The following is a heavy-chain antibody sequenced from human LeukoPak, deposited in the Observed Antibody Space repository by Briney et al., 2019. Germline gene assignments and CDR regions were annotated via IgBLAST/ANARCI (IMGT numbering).Heavy chain of an antibody. CDR1: GYTFISYD. V-gene: IGHV1-8*03. CDR2: MNPNSGNT. J-gene: IGHJ5*02. Sequence: ASVKVSCKASGYTFISYDINWVRQATGQGLEWMGWMNPNSGNTGYAQKFQGRATITRNTSISTAYMELSSLRSEDTAVYYCARDYGGNSGWFDPWGQGTLVTVSS. D-gene: IGHD4-23*01. CDR3: ARDYGGNSGWFDP.